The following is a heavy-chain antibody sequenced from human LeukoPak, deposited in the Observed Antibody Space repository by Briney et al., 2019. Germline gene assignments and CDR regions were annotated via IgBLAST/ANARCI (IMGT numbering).Heavy chain of an antibody. CDR1: GGSFSGYY. Sequence: SETLSLTCAVYGGSFSGYYWSWIRQPPGKGLEWIGEINHSGSTNYNPSLKSRVTISVDTSKNQFSLKLSPVTAADTAVYYCARRGRDGYNYLPPFDYWGQGTLVTVSS. J-gene: IGHJ4*02. V-gene: IGHV4-34*01. CDR3: ARRGRDGYNYLPPFDY. CDR2: INHSGST. D-gene: IGHD5-24*01.